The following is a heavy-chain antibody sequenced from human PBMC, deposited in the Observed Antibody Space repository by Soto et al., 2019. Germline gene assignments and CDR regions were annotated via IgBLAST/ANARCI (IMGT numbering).Heavy chain of an antibody. V-gene: IGHV3-30*04. Sequence: GWSLRLSCVASGFTFSRYTMHWVRQAPGKGLEWVALIFPNGRSIFYADSVRGRFTISRDNTNTLYLQMNSLKTEDTAVYYCTSTLGYWGQGTLVTVSS. CDR1: GFTFSRYT. J-gene: IGHJ4*02. D-gene: IGHD7-27*01. CDR3: TSTLGY. CDR2: IFPNGRSI.